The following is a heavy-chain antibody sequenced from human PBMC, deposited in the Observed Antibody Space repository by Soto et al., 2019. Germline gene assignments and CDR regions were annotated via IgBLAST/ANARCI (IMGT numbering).Heavy chain of an antibody. CDR2: IDWDDDK. CDR1: GFSLSTSGMC. D-gene: IGHD3-3*01. Sequence: GSGPTLVNPTQTLTLTCTFSGFSLSTSGMCVSWIRQPPGKALEWLARIDWDDDKYYSTSLKTRLTISKDTSKNQVVLTMTNMVPVDTATFYCARILTGTIFGVVTYFDYWGQGTLVTVSA. J-gene: IGHJ4*02. V-gene: IGHV2-70*11. CDR3: ARILTGTIFGVVTYFDY.